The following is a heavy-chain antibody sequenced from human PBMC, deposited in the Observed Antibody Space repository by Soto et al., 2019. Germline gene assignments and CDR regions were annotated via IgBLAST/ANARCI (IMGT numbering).Heavy chain of an antibody. CDR3: ARGDSTDCSNGVCSFFYNHDMDV. V-gene: IGHV1-2*04. CDR1: GYSFTDYH. Sequence: ASVKVSCKASGYSFTDYHIHWVRQAPGQGLEWLGRINPKSGGTSTAQKFQGWVTMTTDTSISTVSMELTRLTSDDTAIYYCARGDSTDCSNGVCSFFYNHDMDVWGQGTTVTVSS. J-gene: IGHJ6*02. CDR2: INPKSGGT. D-gene: IGHD2-8*01.